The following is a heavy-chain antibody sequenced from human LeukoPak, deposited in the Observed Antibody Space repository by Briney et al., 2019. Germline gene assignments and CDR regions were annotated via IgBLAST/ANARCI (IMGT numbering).Heavy chain of an antibody. CDR3: ARGVSPIAAAGLSAFDF. CDR2: ISSSSSYI. CDR1: GFTFSSYS. V-gene: IGHV3-21*06. D-gene: IGHD6-13*01. Sequence: GGSLRLSCAASGFTFSSYSMNWVRQAPGKGLEWVSSISSSSSYIYYADSVKGQFTISRDNAKNLLYLQMNSLRAEDTAVYYCARGVSPIAAAGLSAFDFWGQGTMVTVSS. J-gene: IGHJ3*01.